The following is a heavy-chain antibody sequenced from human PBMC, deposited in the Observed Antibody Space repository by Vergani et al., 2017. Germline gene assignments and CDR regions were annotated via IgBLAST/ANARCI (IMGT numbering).Heavy chain of an antibody. CDR1: GGSFSGYY. CDR2: INHSGST. V-gene: IGHV4-34*01. D-gene: IGHD3-22*01. CDR3: ARDRYYDSSGYER. Sequence: QVQLQQWGAGLLKPSETLSLTCAVYGGSFSGYYWSWIRQPPGKGLEWIGEINHSGSTNYNPSLKSRVTISVDTSKNQFSLKLSSVTAADTAVYYCARDRYYDSSGYERWGQGTLVTVSA. J-gene: IGHJ4*02.